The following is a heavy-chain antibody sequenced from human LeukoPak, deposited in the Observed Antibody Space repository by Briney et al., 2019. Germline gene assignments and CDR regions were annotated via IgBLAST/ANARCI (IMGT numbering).Heavy chain of an antibody. J-gene: IGHJ4*02. CDR3: ARVMSEGGFGNRLYYFDY. CDR2: IIPILGIA. Sequence: SVKVSCKASGGTFSSYAISWVRQAPGQGLEWMGRIIPILGIANYAQKFQGRVTITADKSTSTAYMELSSLRSEDTAVYYCARVMSEGGFGNRLYYFDYWGQGNLVTVSS. CDR1: GGTFSSYA. V-gene: IGHV1-69*04. D-gene: IGHD3-10*01.